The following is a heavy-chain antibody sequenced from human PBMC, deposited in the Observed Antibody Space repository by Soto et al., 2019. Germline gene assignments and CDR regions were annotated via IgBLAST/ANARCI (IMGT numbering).Heavy chain of an antibody. D-gene: IGHD3-22*01. J-gene: IGHJ6*02. V-gene: IGHV3-33*01. CDR1: GVTFSSYG. CDR3: ARVIRDSSGYHKEPYYYYGMDV. Sequence: GGSLRLSCAASGVTFSSYGMHWVRQAPGKGLEWVAVIWYDGSNKYYADSVKGRFTISRDNSKNTLYLQMNSLRAEDTAVYYCARVIRDSSGYHKEPYYYYGMDVWGQGTTVTVSS. CDR2: IWYDGSNK.